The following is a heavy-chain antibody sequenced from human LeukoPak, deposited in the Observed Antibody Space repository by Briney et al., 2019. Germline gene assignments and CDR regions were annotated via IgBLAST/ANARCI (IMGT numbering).Heavy chain of an antibody. D-gene: IGHD3-22*01. V-gene: IGHV1-69*05. CDR2: IIPIFGTA. CDR3: ARSLDYYDSSGYYYYFDY. Sequence: ASVKVSCKASGYTFTSYAISWVRQAPGQGLEWMGGIIPIFGTANYAQKFQGRVTITTDESTSTAHMELSSLRSEDTAVYYCARSLDYYDSSGYYYYFDYWGQGTLVTVSS. J-gene: IGHJ4*02. CDR1: GYTFTSYA.